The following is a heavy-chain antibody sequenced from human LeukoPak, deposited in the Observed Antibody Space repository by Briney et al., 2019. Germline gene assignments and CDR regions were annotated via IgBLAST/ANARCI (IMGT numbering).Heavy chain of an antibody. CDR2: IKQDGTEK. CDR3: AREPHSAPFDY. J-gene: IGHJ4*02. CDR1: GFTFSWYW. V-gene: IGHV3-7*01. Sequence: GGSLRLSCATSGFTFSWYWMNWVRRAPGKGLEWVANIKQDGTEKYYVDSVKGRFTISRDNAKNSLFLQMNSLRAEDTAVYYCAREPHSAPFDYWGQGTLVTVSS.